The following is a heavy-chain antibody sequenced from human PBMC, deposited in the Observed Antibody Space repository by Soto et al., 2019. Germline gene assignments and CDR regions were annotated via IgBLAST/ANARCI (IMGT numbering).Heavy chain of an antibody. CDR2: IYYSGST. J-gene: IGHJ3*02. D-gene: IGHD3-22*01. V-gene: IGHV4-59*08. Sequence: SETLSLTCTVSGGSISSYYWSWIRQPPGKGLEWIGYIYYSGSTNYNPSLKSRVTISVDTSKNQFSLKLSSVTAADTAVYYCAGRYELWLFDYDIWGQGTMVTVSS. CDR3: AGRYELWLFDYDI. CDR1: GGSISSYY.